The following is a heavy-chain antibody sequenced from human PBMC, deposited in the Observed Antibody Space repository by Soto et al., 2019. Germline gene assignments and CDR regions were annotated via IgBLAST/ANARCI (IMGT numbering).Heavy chain of an antibody. V-gene: IGHV4-39*01. CDR3: ATAFGGWPPDS. CDR1: GGSVSSNSYS. Sequence: PSETLSLTCTVSGGSVSSNSYSWGWIRQSPGKGLEWIGTIYSTENTYYHPSLLGRVTISVDTSMNEFSLRLSSVTAADTAVYYCATAFGGWPPDSWGQGTLVTVSS. D-gene: IGHD6-19*01. J-gene: IGHJ4*02. CDR2: IYSTENT.